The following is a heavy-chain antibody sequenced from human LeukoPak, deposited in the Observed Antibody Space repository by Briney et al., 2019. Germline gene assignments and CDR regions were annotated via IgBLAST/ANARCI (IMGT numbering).Heavy chain of an antibody. CDR3: ARTLSRYFDGSYYYHRDIDY. V-gene: IGHV2-70*01. CDR1: GFSLSTSAMC. J-gene: IGHJ4*02. CDR2: VDWNDNK. D-gene: IGHD3-22*01. Sequence: SGPTLSNPTQTLTLTFTFSGFSLSTSAMCVSWIRQPPGKALEWLALVDWNDNKYYSTSLKTRLTISKDTSKNQVVLTMTNMDPVDTATYYCARTLSRYFDGSYYYHRDIDYWGQGTLVTVSS.